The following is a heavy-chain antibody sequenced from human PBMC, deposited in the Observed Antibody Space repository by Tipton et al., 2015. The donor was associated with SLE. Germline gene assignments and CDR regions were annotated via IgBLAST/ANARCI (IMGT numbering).Heavy chain of an antibody. J-gene: IGHJ4*02. CDR3: ARDIEAPGDFLYFDY. CDR1: GFTFSSYG. Sequence: LRLSCAASGFTFSSYGMHWIRQPPGKGLEWIGQMHNSGDSTYNPSLKSRVTMSVDTSKNHFSLKLTSVIAADTAVYYCARDIEAPGDFLYFDYWGQGILVTVSS. CDR2: MHNSGDS. D-gene: IGHD7-27*01. V-gene: IGHV4-59*01.